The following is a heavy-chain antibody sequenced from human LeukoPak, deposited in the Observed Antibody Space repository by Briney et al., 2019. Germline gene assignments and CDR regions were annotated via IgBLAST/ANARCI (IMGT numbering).Heavy chain of an antibody. CDR3: ARVGARLGAFDI. V-gene: IGHV3-74*01. CDR2: IKSDGSST. D-gene: IGHD6-25*01. CDR1: GFTFSSYW. Sequence: PGGSLRLSCVASGFTFSSYWMHWVRQAPGKGLVWVSRIKSDGSSTSYADSVKGRFTISRDNAKNTLYLQMNSLRAEDTAVYYCARVGARLGAFDIWGQGTMVTVSS. J-gene: IGHJ3*02.